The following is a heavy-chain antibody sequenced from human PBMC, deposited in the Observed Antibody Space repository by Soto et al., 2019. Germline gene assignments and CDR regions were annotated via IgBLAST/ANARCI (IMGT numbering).Heavy chain of an antibody. CDR3: ARTRNRWFDS. J-gene: IGHJ5*01. D-gene: IGHD1-1*01. CDR2: INPSGRT. Sequence: KTSETLSLTCVVSGDSFRDYYWSWIRQSPGVGLEWIGEINPSGRTEYNPSLRGRVTLSVDTSKNQFSLTLSTMTAADTAVYYCARTRNRWFDSWGQGTLVTVSS. V-gene: IGHV4-34*01. CDR1: GDSFRDYY.